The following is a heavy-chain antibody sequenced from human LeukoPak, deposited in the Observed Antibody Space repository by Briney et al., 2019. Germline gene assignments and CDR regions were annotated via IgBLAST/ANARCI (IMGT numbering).Heavy chain of an antibody. J-gene: IGHJ6*03. CDR3: ARDPYNGAYSEGYYYYYMDV. CDR2: IFSSSTYI. CDR1: GFAFNTYS. Sequence: GGSLRLSCAASGFAFNTYSMNWVRQAPGKGLEWVSFIFSSSTYIYYTDSVKGRFTISRDNARNSLYLQMNSLRVEDTAIYYCARDPYNGAYSEGYYYYYMDVWGKGTTVTVSS. D-gene: IGHD1-1*01. V-gene: IGHV3-21*01.